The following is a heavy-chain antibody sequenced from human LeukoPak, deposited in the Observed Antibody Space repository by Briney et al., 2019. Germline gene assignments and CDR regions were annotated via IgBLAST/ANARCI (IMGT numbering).Heavy chain of an antibody. Sequence: GGSLRLSCAASGFTFSSYSMNWVRQAPGKGLEWVLYISSSSSTIYYADSVKGQLTISRDNAKNSLYLQMNSLRAEDTAVYYCAREVRDYVWGSYRPSLDYWGQGTLVTVSS. V-gene: IGHV3-48*01. CDR2: ISSSSSTI. D-gene: IGHD3-16*02. CDR3: AREVRDYVWGSYRPSLDY. J-gene: IGHJ4*02. CDR1: GFTFSSYS.